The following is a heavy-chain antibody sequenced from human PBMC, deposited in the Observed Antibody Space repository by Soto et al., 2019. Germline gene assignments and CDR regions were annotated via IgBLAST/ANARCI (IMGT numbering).Heavy chain of an antibody. V-gene: IGHV4-4*02. Sequence: QVQLQESGPGLVEPSGTLSLTCTVSGASVSSGGWWTWLPQPPGKGLEWIGELYHSGSPNYNPSLKSRFSMSLGNSNNQFSLRMNYVTAADTALYYCTTHPGGLNFGFPSWCQGTRVTVSS. CDR1: GASVSSGGW. J-gene: IGHJ4*02. CDR3: TTHPGGLNFGFPS. D-gene: IGHD3-16*01. CDR2: LYHSGSP.